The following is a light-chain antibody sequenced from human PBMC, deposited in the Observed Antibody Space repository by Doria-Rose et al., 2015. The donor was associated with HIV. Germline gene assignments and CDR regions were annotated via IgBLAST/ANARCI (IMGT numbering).Light chain of an antibody. J-gene: IGKJ5*01. CDR3: HQYNNWPT. CDR2: GAS. Sequence: EIVLTQSPETLSVSPGESATLSCRASQSVSTDLAWYQHKPGQAPRFLIWGASTRATGIPARFSGSGSGTEFTLTISSLQSEDFAIYFCHQYNNWPTFGQGTRLDIK. V-gene: IGKV3-15*01. CDR1: QSVSTD.